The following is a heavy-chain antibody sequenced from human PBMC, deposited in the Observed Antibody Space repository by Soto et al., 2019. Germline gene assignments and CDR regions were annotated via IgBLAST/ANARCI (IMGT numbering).Heavy chain of an antibody. CDR3: AKSHQIAAEDYYYYYGMDV. J-gene: IGHJ6*02. CDR2: ISGSGGIT. CDR1: GFTFSSYA. V-gene: IGHV3-23*01. Sequence: GGSLRLSCAASGFTFSSYAMSWVRQAPGKGLEWVSAISGSGGITYYADSVKGRFTISRDNSKNTLYLQMNSLRAEDTAVYYCAKSHQIAAEDYYYYYGMDVWGQGTTVTVSS. D-gene: IGHD6-25*01.